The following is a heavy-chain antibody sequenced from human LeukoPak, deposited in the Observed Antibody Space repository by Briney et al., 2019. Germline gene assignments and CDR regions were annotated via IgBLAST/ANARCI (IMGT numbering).Heavy chain of an antibody. CDR2: ISGSGGST. CDR1: GFTFSSYA. D-gene: IGHD3-3*01. V-gene: IGHV3-23*01. J-gene: IGHJ5*02. Sequence: GGSLRLSCAASGFTFSSYAMSWVRQAPGKGLEWVSAISGSGGSTYYADSVKGRFTISRDNTENTLYLQMNSLRTEDAAVYYCTTEYYDFWSIPFDPWGQGTLVTVSS. CDR3: TTEYYDFWSIPFDP.